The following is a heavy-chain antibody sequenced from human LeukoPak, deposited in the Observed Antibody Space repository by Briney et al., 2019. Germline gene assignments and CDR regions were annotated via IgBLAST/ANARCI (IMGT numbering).Heavy chain of an antibody. V-gene: IGHV3-21*01. D-gene: IGHD2-15*01. CDR1: GCTVSSYS. CDR2: ISSSSSYI. Sequence: GWALRLSCAASGCTVSSYSMNWVRQAAGRGLAWVSSISSSSSYIYYADSVKGRFTISRDNAKNPLYLQMNSLSAEDTAVYYCARDIGINWFDPWGQGTLVTVSS. CDR3: ARDIGINWFDP. J-gene: IGHJ5*02.